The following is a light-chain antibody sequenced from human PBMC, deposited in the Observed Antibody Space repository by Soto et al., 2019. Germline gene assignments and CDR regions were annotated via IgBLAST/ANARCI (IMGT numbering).Light chain of an antibody. V-gene: IGLV2-8*01. Sequence: QSVLTQPPSASGSPGQSVTISCTGTSNDVGGYNYVSWYQQHPGKAPKLMIYEVSKRPSGVPDRFSGSNSGNTASLPVSGLQAEDEADYYCNSYAGSNNFVVFGGGTKLTVL. CDR1: SNDVGGYNY. CDR2: EVS. CDR3: NSYAGSNNFVV. J-gene: IGLJ3*02.